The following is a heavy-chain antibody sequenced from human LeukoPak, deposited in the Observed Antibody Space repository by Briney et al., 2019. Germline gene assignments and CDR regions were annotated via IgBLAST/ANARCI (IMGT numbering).Heavy chain of an antibody. CDR3: AELGITMIGGV. D-gene: IGHD3-10*02. Sequence: GGSLRLSCSTSGFTFSSYNMNWVRQAPGKGLERVSGIGSSGGFIFYADSLKGRFTISRDNANNSLYLQMNSLRAEDTAVYYCAELGITMIGGVWGKGTTVTISS. CDR2: IGSSGGFI. V-gene: IGHV3-21*01. J-gene: IGHJ6*04. CDR1: GFTFSSYN.